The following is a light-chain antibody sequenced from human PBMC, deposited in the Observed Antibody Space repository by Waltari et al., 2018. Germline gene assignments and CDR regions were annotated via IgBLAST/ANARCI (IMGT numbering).Light chain of an antibody. Sequence: EIVMTQSPATLSVSPGERDTLSCRASQSIGTNLAWYQQKPGQAPKLLIYGASTRATGIPARFSGSASGTEFTLTITSLQSEDFEVYYCHQYHNWPLTFGPGTRVDIK. CDR2: GAS. V-gene: IGKV3-15*01. CDR3: HQYHNWPLT. CDR1: QSIGTN. J-gene: IGKJ3*01.